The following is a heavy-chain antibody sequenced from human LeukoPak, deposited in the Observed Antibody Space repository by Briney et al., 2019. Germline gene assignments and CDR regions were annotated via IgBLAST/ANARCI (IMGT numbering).Heavy chain of an antibody. Sequence: GSLRLSCVTSGFTFTNHWMSWVRQAPGKGLEWVANIREDGGHTNYVDSVKGRFTISRDNAKNSLYLQMNSLRAEDTALYYCARECDTAMVRQYYYYMDVWGKGTTVTVSS. V-gene: IGHV3-7*03. CDR1: GFTFTNHW. D-gene: IGHD5-18*01. CDR2: IREDGGHT. J-gene: IGHJ6*03. CDR3: ARECDTAMVRQYYYYMDV.